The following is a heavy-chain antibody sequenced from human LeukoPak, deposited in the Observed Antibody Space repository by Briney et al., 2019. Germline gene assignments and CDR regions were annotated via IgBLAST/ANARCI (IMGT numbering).Heavy chain of an antibody. Sequence: ASVKVSCRASGYTFTGYYMHWVRQAPGQGLEWIGRINPNSGGTNYAQKFQGRVTMTRDTSISTAYMELSRLRSDDTAVYYCARAARITIFGVVRYYFDYWGQGTLVTVSS. D-gene: IGHD3-3*01. CDR2: INPNSGGT. CDR1: GYTFTGYY. CDR3: ARAARITIFGVVRYYFDY. J-gene: IGHJ4*02. V-gene: IGHV1-2*06.